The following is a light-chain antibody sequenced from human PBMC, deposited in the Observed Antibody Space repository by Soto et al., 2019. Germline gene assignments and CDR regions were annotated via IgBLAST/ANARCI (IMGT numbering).Light chain of an antibody. CDR1: QSVRSNY. V-gene: IGKV3-20*01. CDR2: GAS. CDR3: HQYSTSPYT. J-gene: IGKJ2*01. Sequence: IVLTQSPGTLSLSPGERATLSCRASQSVRSNYLAWYQQKPGQAPRLLVYGASSRATGIPDTFSGSGSGTDFILTISRLEPEDFAVYYCHQYSTSPYTFGQGTKLEIK.